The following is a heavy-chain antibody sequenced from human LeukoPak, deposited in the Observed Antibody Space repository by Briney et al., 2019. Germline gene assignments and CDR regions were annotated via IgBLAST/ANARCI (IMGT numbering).Heavy chain of an antibody. CDR2: TYYRSKWYN. V-gene: IGHV6-1*01. CDR3: VWGFYYTGMDV. Sequence: SQTLSLTCAISGDSVSSNSAAWNWTRQSPSRGLEWLGRTYYRSKWYNDYAISLKSRVTINADTSKNQFSLQLNPVTPEDTAVYYCVWGFYYTGMDVWGQGTTVTVSS. CDR1: GDSVSSNSAA. J-gene: IGHJ6*02. D-gene: IGHD3-16*01.